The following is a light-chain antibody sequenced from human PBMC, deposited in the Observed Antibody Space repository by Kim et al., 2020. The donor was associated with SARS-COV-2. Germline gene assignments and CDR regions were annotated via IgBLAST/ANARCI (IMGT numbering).Light chain of an antibody. CDR2: GAS. Sequence: PGERATLSCRASQSLSSSFLAWYHQKPGQAPRLLIYGASARATGIPDRFSGTGSGTDFTLTISRLEPEDFAVYYCHQYNTPPWTFGQGTKVDIK. CDR1: QSLSSSF. J-gene: IGKJ1*01. V-gene: IGKV3-20*01. CDR3: HQYNTPPWT.